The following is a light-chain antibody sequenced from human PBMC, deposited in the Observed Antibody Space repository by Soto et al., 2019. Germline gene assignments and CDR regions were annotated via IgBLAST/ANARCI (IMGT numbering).Light chain of an antibody. CDR3: QQYNNWPPT. V-gene: IGKV3-15*01. CDR2: DVS. Sequence: ETVMTQSPATLSVSPGERATLSCRASQSARISLGWYQQKPGQAPRLLIYDVSTRATGVPARFSGSGSGTEFTLTISSPXXXXXXXYYCQQYNNWPPTFGQGTRLEIK. CDR1: QSARIS. J-gene: IGKJ5*01.